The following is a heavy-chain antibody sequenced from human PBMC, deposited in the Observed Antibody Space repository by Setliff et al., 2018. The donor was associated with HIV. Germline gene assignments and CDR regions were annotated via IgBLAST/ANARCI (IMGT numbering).Heavy chain of an antibody. V-gene: IGHV3-7*03. CDR2: MNRDGREK. Sequence: GGSLRLSCAASGFTFSSYAMHWVRQAPGKGLEYVAGMNRDGREKLYADSVKGRFSISRDNAKNSLYLQMSSLRTEDTAVYFCARDPAFGAFDIWGQGTMVTVSS. CDR1: GFTFSSYA. D-gene: IGHD3-10*01. CDR3: ARDPAFGAFDI. J-gene: IGHJ3*02.